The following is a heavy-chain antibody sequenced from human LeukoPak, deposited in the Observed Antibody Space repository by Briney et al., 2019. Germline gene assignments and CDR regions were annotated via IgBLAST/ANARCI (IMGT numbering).Heavy chain of an antibody. J-gene: IGHJ4*02. CDR3: ASTMVRGVTNDY. CDR1: GGSISSGGYY. D-gene: IGHD3-10*01. CDR2: IYYSGST. V-gene: IGHV4-30-4*08. Sequence: PPETLSLTCTVSGGSISSGGYYWSWIRQHPGKGLEWIGYIYYSGSTYYNPSLKSRVTISVDTSKNQFSLKLSSVTAADTAVYYCASTMVRGVTNDYWGQGTLVTVSS.